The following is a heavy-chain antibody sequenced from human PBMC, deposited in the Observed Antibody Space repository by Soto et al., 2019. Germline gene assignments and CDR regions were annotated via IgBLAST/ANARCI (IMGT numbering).Heavy chain of an antibody. CDR3: ARQLMVAAPDYYYYMDV. CDR2: IYYSGST. J-gene: IGHJ6*03. CDR1: GGSLSRSSSF. D-gene: IGHD2-15*01. V-gene: IGHV4-39*01. Sequence: SETLSLTCTVSGGSLSRSSSFWGWIRQSPGKGLEWIGSIYYSGSTYYNPSLKSRVTISVDTSKNQFSLKLSSVTAADTAVYYCARQLMVAAPDYYYYMDVWGKGTTVTVSS.